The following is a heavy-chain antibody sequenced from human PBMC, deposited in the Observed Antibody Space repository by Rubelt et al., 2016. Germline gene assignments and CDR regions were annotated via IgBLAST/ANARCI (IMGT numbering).Heavy chain of an antibody. CDR2: IYHSGST. V-gene: IGHV4-38-2*02. D-gene: IGHD6-19*01. Sequence: QVQLQESGPGLVKPSETLSLTCTVSGYSISSGYYWGWIRQPPGKGLEWRGRIYHSGSTYYNPSLKSRVTISVDTSKNQCSLKLSSVTAADTAVYYCARDHSSGWYLEGFFDYWGQGTLVTVSS. J-gene: IGHJ4*02. CDR3: ARDHSSGWYLEGFFDY. CDR1: GYSISSGYY.